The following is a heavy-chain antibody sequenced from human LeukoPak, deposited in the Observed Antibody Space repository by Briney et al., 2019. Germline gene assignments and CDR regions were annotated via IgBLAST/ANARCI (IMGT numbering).Heavy chain of an antibody. CDR2: INPNSGGT. V-gene: IGHV1-2*06. Sequence: ASVKVSCKASGYTFTGYYMHWVRQAPGQGLEWMGRINPNSGGTNYAQKLQGRVTMTTDTSTSTAYMELRSLRSDDTAVYYCARDSSSWEYYFDYWGQGTLVTVSS. D-gene: IGHD6-13*01. CDR1: GYTFTGYY. CDR3: ARDSSSWEYYFDY. J-gene: IGHJ4*02.